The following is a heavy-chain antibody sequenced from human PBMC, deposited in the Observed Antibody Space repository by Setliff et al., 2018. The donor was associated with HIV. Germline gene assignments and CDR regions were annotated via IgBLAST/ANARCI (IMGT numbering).Heavy chain of an antibody. CDR3: ARDWVTRSNYYGSGSPWYFDF. Sequence: PSETLSLTCTVSGDSIGDYYWNWIRQPDGQGLEWIGRVYASAYSNYNPSLKSRVTMSVDTSQNQFSLKLRSVNAADTAVYYCARDWVTRSNYYGSGSPWYFDFWGRGILVTVSS. J-gene: IGHJ2*01. CDR2: VYASAYS. CDR1: GDSIGDYY. V-gene: IGHV4-4*07. D-gene: IGHD3-10*01.